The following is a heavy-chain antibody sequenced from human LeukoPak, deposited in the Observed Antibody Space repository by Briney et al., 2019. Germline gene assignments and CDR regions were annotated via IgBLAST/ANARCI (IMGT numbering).Heavy chain of an antibody. CDR1: GFTFSDFP. CDR3: ATYRQIQVPFEF. Sequence: PGGSLRLSCAASGFTFSDFPMIWVRQAPGKGLEWVSSIFPSSDEIHYADSVKGRFTISRDNSRSTLSLQMDSLRAEDTATYYCATYRQIQVPFEFWGQGTLVTVPS. J-gene: IGHJ4*02. V-gene: IGHV3-23*01. CDR2: IFPSSDEI. D-gene: IGHD5-18*01.